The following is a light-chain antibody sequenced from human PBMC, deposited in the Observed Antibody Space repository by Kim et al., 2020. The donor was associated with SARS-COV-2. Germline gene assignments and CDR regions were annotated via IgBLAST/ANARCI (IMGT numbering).Light chain of an antibody. V-gene: IGLV2-8*01. Sequence: GQSVTISCTGTSSYGGGYSYVSWYQEHPGQAPKLMIYEVSKRPSAVPDRFCGSKSGNTASLTVSGLQAEDEADYYCSSYAGSNNLVFGGGTQLTVL. CDR1: SSYGGGYSY. J-gene: IGLJ2*01. CDR2: EVS. CDR3: SSYAGSNNLV.